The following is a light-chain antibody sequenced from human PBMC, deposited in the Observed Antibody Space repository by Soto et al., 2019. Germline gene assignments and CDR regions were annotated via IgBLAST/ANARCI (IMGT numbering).Light chain of an antibody. CDR3: QQSYSVPLT. CDR1: QSINRY. J-gene: IGKJ1*01. V-gene: IGKV1-39*01. CDR2: AAS. Sequence: DIQMTQSPSSLSASVGDRVTITCRPSQSINRYLNWYQQKPGTAPKVLIYAASNLQSGVPSRFSGSGSETDFTLTISSLQPEDFATYYCQQSYSVPLTFGQGTKVEIK.